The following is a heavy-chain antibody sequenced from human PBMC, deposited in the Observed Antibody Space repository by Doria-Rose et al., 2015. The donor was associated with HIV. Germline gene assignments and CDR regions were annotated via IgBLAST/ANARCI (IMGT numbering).Heavy chain of an antibody. CDR1: GFTVSSNY. CDR2: IYSDGRT. CDR3: ARDPFRAWAY. Sequence: EVQLVESGGGLVQPGGSLRLSCAASGFTVSSNYMSWVRQAPGKGLEWVSVIYSDGRTYYAGSVKGRFTVSRDNSKNTLYLQINSLRAEDTAVYYCARDPFRAWAYWGQGTLVTVSS. J-gene: IGHJ4*02. V-gene: IGHV3-66*01. D-gene: IGHD1-26*01.